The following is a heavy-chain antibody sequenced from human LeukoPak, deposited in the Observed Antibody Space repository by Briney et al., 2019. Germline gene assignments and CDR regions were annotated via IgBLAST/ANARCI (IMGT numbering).Heavy chain of an antibody. CDR3: ARGYDSSGYYRYYFDY. D-gene: IGHD3-22*01. CDR2: IYCSGST. V-gene: IGHV4-59*01. Sequence: SETLSLTCTVSGGSISNYYWSWIRQPPGKGLEWIGYIYCSGSTNYNPSLKSRVTISVDTSKNQFSLKLSSVTAADTAVYYCARGYDSSGYYRYYFDYWGQGTLVTVSS. CDR1: GGSISNYY. J-gene: IGHJ4*02.